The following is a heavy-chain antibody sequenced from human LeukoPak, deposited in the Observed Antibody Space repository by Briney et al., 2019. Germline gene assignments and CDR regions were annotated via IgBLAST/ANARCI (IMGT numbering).Heavy chain of an antibody. Sequence: SETLSLTCNVSGGSISSGGYYWGWNRQHPGKGLEWIGYIYYSGSTYYNPSLKSRVTISEDTSKNQFSLKLSSVTAADTAVYYCARGGYYYYGMDVWGQGTTVTVSS. J-gene: IGHJ6*02. CDR3: ARGGYYYYGMDV. CDR1: GGSISSGGYY. CDR2: IYYSGST. V-gene: IGHV4-31*03. D-gene: IGHD5-12*01.